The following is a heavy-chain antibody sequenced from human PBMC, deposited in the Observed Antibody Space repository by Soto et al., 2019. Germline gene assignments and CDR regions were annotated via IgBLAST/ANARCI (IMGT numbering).Heavy chain of an antibody. D-gene: IGHD2-15*01. CDR2: INPSNST. CDR3: ATVYCSGGSCYSIDY. V-gene: IGHV1-46*03. J-gene: IGHJ4*01. Sequence: ASVKVSCKASGYTFTSYYMHWVRQAPGQGLEWMGIINPSNSTTYAQKFQGRVTMTRDTSTSTVYMELNSLRSEDTAVYYCATVYCSGGSCYSIDYWG. CDR1: GYTFTSYY.